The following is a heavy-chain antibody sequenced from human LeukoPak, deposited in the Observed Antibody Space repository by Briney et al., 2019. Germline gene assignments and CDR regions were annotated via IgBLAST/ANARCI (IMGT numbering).Heavy chain of an antibody. J-gene: IGHJ5*01. V-gene: IGHV3-23*01. CDR3: AKDRNGWDTNFES. Sequence: GGSLRLSCVASGFTFSTYAVNWVRQAPGKGLEWVSAISSSGGTTYYADSVKGRFSISRDNSKNTLYLQMNSLRAEDTAVYYCAKDRNGWDTNFESWGQGTLVTVSA. D-gene: IGHD5-18*01. CDR1: GFTFSTYA. CDR2: ISSSGGTT.